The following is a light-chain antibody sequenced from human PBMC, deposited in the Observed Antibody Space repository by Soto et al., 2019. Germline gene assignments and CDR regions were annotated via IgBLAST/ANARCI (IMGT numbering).Light chain of an antibody. Sequence: QSALTQPASVSGPPGQSITISCTGTSSDVGSYNLVSWYQQHPGKAPKLMIYEGSKRPSGVSNRFSGSKSGNTASLTISGLQAEDEADYYCSSYAGSTPYVLGTGTMVTV. V-gene: IGLV2-23*01. CDR2: EGS. J-gene: IGLJ1*01. CDR3: SSYAGSTPYV. CDR1: SSDVGSYNL.